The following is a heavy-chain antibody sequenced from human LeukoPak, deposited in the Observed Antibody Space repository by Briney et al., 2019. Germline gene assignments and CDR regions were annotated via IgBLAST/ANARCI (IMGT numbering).Heavy chain of an antibody. J-gene: IGHJ4*02. V-gene: IGHV4-34*01. CDR2: INHSGST. D-gene: IGHD3-22*01. Sequence: SETLSLTCAVYGGSFSGYYWSWIRQPPGKGLEWIGEINHSGSTNYNPSLKSRVTISVDTSKNQFSLKLSSVTAADTAVYYCARYKGRYYYDSNFDYWGQGTLVTVSS. CDR3: ARYKGRYYYDSNFDY. CDR1: GGSFSGYY.